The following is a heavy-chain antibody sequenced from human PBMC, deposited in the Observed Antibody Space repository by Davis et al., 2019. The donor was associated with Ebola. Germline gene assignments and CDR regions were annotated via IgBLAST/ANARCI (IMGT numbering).Heavy chain of an antibody. J-gene: IGHJ5*02. V-gene: IGHV4-34*01. CDR3: ARAVGATCWFDP. D-gene: IGHD1-26*01. Sequence: SETLSLTCAVYGGSFSGYYWSWIRQPPGKGLEWIGEINHSGSTNYNPSLKSRATISVDTSKNQFSLKLSSVTAADTAVYYCARAVGATCWFDPWGQGTLVTVSS. CDR1: GGSFSGYY. CDR2: INHSGST.